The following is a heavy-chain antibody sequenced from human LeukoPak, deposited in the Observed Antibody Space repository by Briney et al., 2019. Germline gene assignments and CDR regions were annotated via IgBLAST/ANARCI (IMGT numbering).Heavy chain of an antibody. D-gene: IGHD1-26*01. CDR2: LSPDGSSS. Sequence: QAGGSLRLSCAASGFTFSTYWMHWVWQAPGKGLVWVSRLSPDGSSSIYADSVKGRFTVSRDNAKNTLYLQMNSLRADDTAVYYCTRSPSLGGSYWGFDYWGQGTLLTVSS. CDR3: TRSPSLGGSYWGFDY. J-gene: IGHJ4*02. CDR1: GFTFSTYW. V-gene: IGHV3-74*01.